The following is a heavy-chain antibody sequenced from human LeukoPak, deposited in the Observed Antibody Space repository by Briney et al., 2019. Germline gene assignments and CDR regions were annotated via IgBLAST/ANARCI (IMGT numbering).Heavy chain of an antibody. CDR3: ARWPQWLVYDAFDI. J-gene: IGHJ3*02. V-gene: IGHV4-34*01. Sequence: KPSETLSLTCAVYGGSFSGYYWSWIRQPPGKGLEWIGEINHSGSTNYNPSLKSRVTISVDTSKNQFSLKLSSVTAADTAVYYCARWPQWLVYDAFDIWGQGTMVTVSS. D-gene: IGHD6-19*01. CDR1: GGSFSGYY. CDR2: INHSGST.